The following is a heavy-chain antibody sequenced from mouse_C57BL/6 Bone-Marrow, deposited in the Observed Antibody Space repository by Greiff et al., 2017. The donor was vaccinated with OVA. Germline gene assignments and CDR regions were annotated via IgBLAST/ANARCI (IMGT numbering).Heavy chain of an antibody. D-gene: IGHD1-1*01. J-gene: IGHJ1*03. CDR3: ARDGSSPSYWYFDV. CDR1: GYAFTNYL. V-gene: IGHV1-54*01. CDR2: INPGSGGT. Sequence: VQLQQSGAELVRPGTSVTVSCKASGYAFTNYLIEWVKQRPGQGLEWIGVINPGSGGTNYNEKFKGKATLTADKSSSTAYMQLSSLTSEDSAVYFCARDGSSPSYWYFDVWGTGTTVTVSS.